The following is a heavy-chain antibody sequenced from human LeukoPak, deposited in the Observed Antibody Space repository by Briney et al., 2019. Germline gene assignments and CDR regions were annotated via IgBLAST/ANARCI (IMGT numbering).Heavy chain of an antibody. CDR1: GLTFSTYA. J-gene: IGHJ4*02. Sequence: TGGSLRLSCVASGLTFSTYAMSWVRQAPGKGLEWVSGISGSGGSTYYADSVKGRFTISRDNSKNTLYLQMNSLRAEDTAVYYCANDGARITVARFHYWGRGTLVTVSS. CDR3: ANDGARITVARFHY. V-gene: IGHV3-23*01. D-gene: IGHD6-19*01. CDR2: ISGSGGST.